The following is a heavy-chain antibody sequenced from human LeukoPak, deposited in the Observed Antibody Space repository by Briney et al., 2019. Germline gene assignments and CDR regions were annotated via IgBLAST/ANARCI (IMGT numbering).Heavy chain of an antibody. CDR2: ISWNSGSI. V-gene: IGHV3-9*01. J-gene: IGHJ4*02. D-gene: IGHD4-23*01. CDR3: AKDNGGNFDY. CDR1: RFTFSSFA. Sequence: PGGSLRLSCAASRFTFSSFAMYWVRQAPGKGLEWVSGISWNSGSIGYADSVKGRFTISRDNAKNSLYLQMNSLRAEDTALYYCAKDNGGNFDYWGQGTLVTVSS.